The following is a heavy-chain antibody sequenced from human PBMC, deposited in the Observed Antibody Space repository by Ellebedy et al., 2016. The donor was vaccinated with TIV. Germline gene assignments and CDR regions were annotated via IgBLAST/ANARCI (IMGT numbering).Heavy chain of an antibody. CDR2: IFRDGGTT. CDR3: AKLAGIHPWYFDH. V-gene: IGHV3-23*01. CDR1: ASAFTTCA. J-gene: IGHJ4*02. D-gene: IGHD3-10*01. Sequence: PGGSLRLSCAASASAFTTCAMSWVRQAPGKGLEWVSTIFRDGGTTYYADSVKGRFTISRNNSKDTLSLQMNSLRAEDTAVYYCAKLAGIHPWYFDHWGQGTLVPVSS.